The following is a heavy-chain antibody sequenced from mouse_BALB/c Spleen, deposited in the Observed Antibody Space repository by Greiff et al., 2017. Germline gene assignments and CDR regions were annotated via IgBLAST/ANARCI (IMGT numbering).Heavy chain of an antibody. CDR3: ARGPHYYGYGYYAMDY. V-gene: IGHV1-87*01. CDR2: IYPGDGDT. CDR1: GYTFTSYW. D-gene: IGHD1-2*01. Sequence: VQLQQSGAELARPGASVKLSCKASGYTFTSYWMQWVKQRPGQGLEWIGAIYPGDGDTRYTQKFKGKATLTADKSSSTAYMQLSSLASEDSAVYYCARGPHYYGYGYYAMDYWGQGTSVTVSS. J-gene: IGHJ4*01.